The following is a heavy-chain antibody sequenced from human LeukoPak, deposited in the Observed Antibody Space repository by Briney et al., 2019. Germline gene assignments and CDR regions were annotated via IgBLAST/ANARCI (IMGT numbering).Heavy chain of an antibody. D-gene: IGHD6-13*01. CDR1: GFTFSSYS. J-gene: IGHJ6*03. V-gene: IGHV3-48*01. CDR2: ISSSSTI. Sequence: PGGSLRLSCAASGFTFSSYSMNWVRQAPGKGLEWVSYISSSSTIYYADSVKGRFTISRDNAKNSLYLQMSSLRAEDTAVYYCARDRIEQQRTLGRSTNYYSYYYMDVWGKGTTVTVSS. CDR3: ARDRIEQQRTLGRSTNYYSYYYMDV.